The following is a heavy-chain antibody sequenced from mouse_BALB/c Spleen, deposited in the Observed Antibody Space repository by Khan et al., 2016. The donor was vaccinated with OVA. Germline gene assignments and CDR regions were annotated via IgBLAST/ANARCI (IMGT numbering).Heavy chain of an antibody. D-gene: IGHD2-14*01. CDR3: VRSGAYYRYDGYFDV. CDR2: INPSNGYT. CDR1: GYTFTSYT. J-gene: IGHJ1*01. V-gene: IGHV1-4*01. Sequence: QVQLQQSGAELARPGASVKMSCKASGYTFTSYTMHWVKQRPGQGLEWIGYINPSNGYTNYTQKFKDKATLTADKSSSTAYMQLSSLTSEDSAGYYCVRSGAYYRYDGYFDVWGAGTTVTVSS.